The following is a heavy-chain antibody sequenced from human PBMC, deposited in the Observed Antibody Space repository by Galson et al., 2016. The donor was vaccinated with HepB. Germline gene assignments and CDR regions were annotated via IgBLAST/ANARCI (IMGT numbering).Heavy chain of an antibody. V-gene: IGHV6-1*01. Sequence: CAISGDSVSSNSAAWNWIRQSPSRGLEWLGRAYYRSKWYNDYAISVKSRITINPDTSKNQFSLHLNSVTPEDTAVYYCARERLYYYYDTSGPIDYWGQGTLVTVSS. CDR2: AYYRSKWYN. J-gene: IGHJ4*02. D-gene: IGHD3-22*01. CDR1: GDSVSSNSAA. CDR3: ARERLYYYYDTSGPIDY.